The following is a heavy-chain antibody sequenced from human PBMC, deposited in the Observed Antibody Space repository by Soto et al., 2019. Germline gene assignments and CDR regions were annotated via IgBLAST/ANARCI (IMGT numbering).Heavy chain of an antibody. CDR3: ARVQAAAGTRYFQH. J-gene: IGHJ1*01. Sequence: GGSLRLSWAAAGCTGISIDMSWISQAPGKGLEWVSVIYSGGSTYYADSVKGRFTISRHNSKNTLYLQMNSLRAEDTAVYYCARVQAAAGTRYFQHWGQGTLVTVSS. V-gene: IGHV3-53*04. D-gene: IGHD6-13*01. CDR1: GCTGISID. CDR2: IYSGGST.